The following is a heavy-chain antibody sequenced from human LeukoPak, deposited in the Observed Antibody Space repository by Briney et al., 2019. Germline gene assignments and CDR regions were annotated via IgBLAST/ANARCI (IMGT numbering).Heavy chain of an antibody. Sequence: ASVKVSCKAFGYTFTDYYVHWVRQAPGQGLEWMGWINPNSGGTNYAQKFQGRVTMTRDTSIRTAYMDLSSLTSDDTAVYYCARSNYGGQGAGDNWFDPWGQGTLVTVSS. D-gene: IGHD4/OR15-4a*01. CDR1: GYTFTDYY. J-gene: IGHJ5*02. V-gene: IGHV1-2*02. CDR2: INPNSGGT. CDR3: ARSNYGGQGAGDNWFDP.